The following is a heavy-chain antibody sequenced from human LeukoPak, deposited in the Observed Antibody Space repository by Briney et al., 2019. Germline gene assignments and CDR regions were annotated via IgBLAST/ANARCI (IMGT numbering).Heavy chain of an antibody. J-gene: IGHJ4*02. V-gene: IGHV3-23*01. CDR3: AKTTTGYSSGRYPGWPVDY. CDR2: ISASGDNT. CDR1: GLTFAGYD. Sequence: PGGSLRLSCAASGLTFAGYDMSWVRQAPGKGLEWVSTISASGDNTYYAGSVKGRFTISRDNSKNTVYLQMNSLRAEDTAVYYCAKTTTGYSSGRYPGWPVDYWGQGTLVTVSS. D-gene: IGHD6-19*01.